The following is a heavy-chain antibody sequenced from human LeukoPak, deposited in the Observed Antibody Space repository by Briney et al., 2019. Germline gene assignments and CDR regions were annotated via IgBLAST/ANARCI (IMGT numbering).Heavy chain of an antibody. CDR2: MYHSGST. CDR3: ARPVRGAPQAYYYYGMDV. J-gene: IGHJ6*04. V-gene: IGHV4-38-2*01. Sequence: SETLSLTSAVSGYSISSGYYWGWIRQPPGKGLEWIGSMYHSGSTYYNPSLKSRVTISVATSKNQFSLKLSSVTAAATAVYSCARPVRGAPQAYYYYGMDVWGKGTTVTVSS. D-gene: IGHD3-10*01. CDR1: GYSISSGYY.